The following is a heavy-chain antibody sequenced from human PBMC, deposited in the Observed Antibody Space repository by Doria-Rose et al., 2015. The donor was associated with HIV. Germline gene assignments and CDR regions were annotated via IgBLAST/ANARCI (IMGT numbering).Heavy chain of an antibody. Sequence: LQESGPGLVKPAETLSLTCTVSGGSISSYYWNWIRQLPGKGLEWIGYIYSSGSTHYNSSLKSRVTISIDTSKNQFSLKLSSVTAADTAVYYCARFRPSRGIYYSLDVWGKGTTVTVSS. CDR3: ARFRPSRGIYYSLDV. CDR2: IYSSGST. D-gene: IGHD3-10*01. J-gene: IGHJ6*03. V-gene: IGHV4-4*09. CDR1: GGSISSYY.